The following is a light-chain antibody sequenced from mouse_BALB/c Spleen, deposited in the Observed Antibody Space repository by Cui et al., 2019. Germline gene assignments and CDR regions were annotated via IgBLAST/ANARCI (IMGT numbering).Light chain of an antibody. V-gene: IGKV12-41*01. Sequence: DIQMTQSPASLSAYVAETITITCRASRNIHNYLAWYQQKPGTSPQLLVYNANTLADGVPSRFSGSGSGTYYSLKISSLQAEDFGSYYCQHWCSTPLTFGAGTKLELK. J-gene: IGKJ5*01. CDR2: NAN. CDR3: QHWCSTPLT. CDR1: RNIHNY.